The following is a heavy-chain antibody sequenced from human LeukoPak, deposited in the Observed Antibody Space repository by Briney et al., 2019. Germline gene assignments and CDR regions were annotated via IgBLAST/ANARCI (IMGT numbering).Heavy chain of an antibody. CDR2: IRYDGSNK. Sequence: GGSLRLSCAASGFTFSSYGMHWVRQAPGKGLEWVAFIRYDGSNKYYADSVKGRFTISRDNSKNTLYLQMNSLRAEDTAVYYCAKESKDIVVVVAASPPYGMDVWGQGTTVTVSS. CDR1: GFTFSSYG. D-gene: IGHD2-15*01. V-gene: IGHV3-30*02. J-gene: IGHJ6*02. CDR3: AKESKDIVVVVAASPPYGMDV.